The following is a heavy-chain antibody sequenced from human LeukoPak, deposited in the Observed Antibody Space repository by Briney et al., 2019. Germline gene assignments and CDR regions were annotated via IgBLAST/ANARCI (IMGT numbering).Heavy chain of an antibody. Sequence: SVKVSCKASGGTFSSYAISWVRQAPGQGLEWMGRIIPILGIANYAQKFQGRVTITADKSTSTAYMELSSLRSEDTAVYYCARDFRSAIGYFDYWGQGTLVTVSS. CDR2: IIPILGIA. D-gene: IGHD2-21*01. V-gene: IGHV1-69*04. CDR3: ARDFRSAIGYFDY. CDR1: GGTFSSYA. J-gene: IGHJ4*02.